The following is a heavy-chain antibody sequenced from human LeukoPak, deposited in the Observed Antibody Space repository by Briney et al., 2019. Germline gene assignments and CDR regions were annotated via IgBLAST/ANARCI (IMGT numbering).Heavy chain of an antibody. J-gene: IGHJ4*02. CDR1: GGTFSSYA. CDR2: FDPEDGET. Sequence: ASVKVSCKASGGTFSSYAISWVRQAPGQGLEWMGGFDPEDGETIYAQKFQGRVTMTEDTSTDTAYMELSSLRSEDTAVYYCAIGEGGSYFPTDYWGQGTLVTVSS. CDR3: AIGEGGSYFPTDY. V-gene: IGHV1-24*01. D-gene: IGHD1-26*01.